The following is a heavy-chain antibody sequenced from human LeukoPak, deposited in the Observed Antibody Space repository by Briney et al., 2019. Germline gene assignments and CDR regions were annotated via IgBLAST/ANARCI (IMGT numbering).Heavy chain of an antibody. J-gene: IGHJ6*02. CDR1: GYTFTSYG. V-gene: IGHV1-18*01. D-gene: IGHD5-12*01. Sequence: ASVKVSCKASGYTFTSYGISWVRQAPGQGLEWLGWISAYNGNTNYAQKLQGRVTMTTDTSTSTAYMELRRLRSDDTAVYYCARDRIVATITHYYYHGMDVWGQGTTVTVSS. CDR3: ARDRIVATITHYYYHGMDV. CDR2: ISAYNGNT.